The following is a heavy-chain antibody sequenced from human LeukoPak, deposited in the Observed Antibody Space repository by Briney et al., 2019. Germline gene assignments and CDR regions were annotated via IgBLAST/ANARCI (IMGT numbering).Heavy chain of an antibody. V-gene: IGHV4-30-2*01. J-gene: IGHJ4*02. CDR3: ARDPPRYCSGGSCFPY. CDR2: IYHSGST. D-gene: IGHD2-15*01. Sequence: PSQTLSLTCAVSGGSISSGGYSWSWIRQPPGKGLEWIGYIYHSGSTYYNPSLKSRVTISVDTSKNQFSLKLSSVTAADTAVYYCARDPPRYCSGGSCFPYWGQGTLVTVSS. CDR1: GGSISSGGYS.